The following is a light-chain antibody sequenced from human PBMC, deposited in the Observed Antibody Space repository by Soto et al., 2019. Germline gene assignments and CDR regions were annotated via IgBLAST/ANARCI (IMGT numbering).Light chain of an antibody. V-gene: IGKV1-39*01. J-gene: IGKJ4*01. CDR2: AAF. CDR3: QQSYSTPLT. Sequence: DIQMTQSPSSLSASVGDRVTITCRASQSISSYLNWYQQKPGKAPKLLIYAAFSLQSGVPSRFSGSGSGTDFTLTISSLQTEEFATYYCQQSYSTPLTFGGGTKVEIK. CDR1: QSISSY.